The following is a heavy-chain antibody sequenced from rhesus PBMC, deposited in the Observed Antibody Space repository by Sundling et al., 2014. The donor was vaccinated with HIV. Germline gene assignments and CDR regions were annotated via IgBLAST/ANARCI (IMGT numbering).Heavy chain of an antibody. CDR3: TRGEG. Sequence: EVQLVESGGGLVQPGGSLRLSCAASGFTFSDSWMSWVRQAPGKGLDYVGFIKTKADGGTAEYAESVKGRFTISRDDSKNTVYLEMSSLNTEDSAVYYCTRGEGWGQGV. CDR1: GFTFSDSW. CDR2: IKTKADGGTA. V-gene: IGHV3-16*02. J-gene: IGHJ6*01.